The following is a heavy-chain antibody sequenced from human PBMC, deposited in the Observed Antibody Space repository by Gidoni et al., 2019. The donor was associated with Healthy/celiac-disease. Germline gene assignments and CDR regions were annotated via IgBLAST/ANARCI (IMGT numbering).Heavy chain of an antibody. CDR1: GFTFSSYG. V-gene: IGHV3-33*01. CDR3: AGTDSSGYYWDAFDI. Sequence: QVQLVESGGGVVQPGRSLRLSCAASGFTFSSYGMHWVRQAPGKGLEWVAVIWYDGSNKYYADSVKGRFNISRDNSKNTLYLQMNSLRAEDTAVYYCAGTDSSGYYWDAFDIWGQGTMVTVSS. D-gene: IGHD3-22*01. CDR2: IWYDGSNK. J-gene: IGHJ3*02.